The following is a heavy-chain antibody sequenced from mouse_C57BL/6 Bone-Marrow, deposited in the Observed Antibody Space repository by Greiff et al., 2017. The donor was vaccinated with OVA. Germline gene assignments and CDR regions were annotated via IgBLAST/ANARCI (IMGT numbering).Heavy chain of an antibody. D-gene: IGHD1-1*01. J-gene: IGHJ4*01. CDR2: IYPRDGST. Sequence: VQGVESGPELVKPGASVKLSCKASGYTFTSYDINWVKQRPGQGLEWIGWIYPRDGSTKYNEKFKGKATLTVDTSSSTAYMELHSLTSEDSAVYFCASLITTEAMDYWGQGTSVTVSS. CDR3: ASLITTEAMDY. CDR1: GYTFTSYD. V-gene: IGHV1-85*01.